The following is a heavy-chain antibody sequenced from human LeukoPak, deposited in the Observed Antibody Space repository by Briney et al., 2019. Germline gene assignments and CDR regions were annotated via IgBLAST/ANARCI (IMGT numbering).Heavy chain of an antibody. D-gene: IGHD5-18*01. J-gene: IGHJ4*02. V-gene: IGHV1-46*03. CDR1: GYTFSTYY. Sequence: ASVEVSCKASGYTFSTYYMHWVRQAPGQGLEWMGIIDPTGGGTSHAQKFQGRVTMTRDTSTSTVYMELSSLRSEDTAVYYCARPTALGMYYFDYWGQGTLVTVSS. CDR2: IDPTGGGT. CDR3: ARPTALGMYYFDY.